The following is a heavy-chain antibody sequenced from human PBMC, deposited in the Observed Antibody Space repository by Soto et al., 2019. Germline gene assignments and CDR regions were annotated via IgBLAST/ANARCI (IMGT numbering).Heavy chain of an antibody. CDR1: GFTFNNAW. Sequence: GSLRLSCASSGFTFNNAWMNWVRQAPGKGLEWVGRIKSKADGETTHYAAPVKDRFTISRDDSKNTLYLQVNSLRTEDTAVYYCTTEKGTAPVTFDYWGQGSLVTVSS. CDR3: TTEKGTAPVTFDY. D-gene: IGHD1-7*01. CDR2: IKSKADGETT. V-gene: IGHV3-15*07. J-gene: IGHJ4*02.